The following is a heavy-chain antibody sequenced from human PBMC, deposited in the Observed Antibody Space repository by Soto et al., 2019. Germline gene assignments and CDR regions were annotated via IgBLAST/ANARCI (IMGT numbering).Heavy chain of an antibody. J-gene: IGHJ6*02. CDR3: ARGLRTGNYGMDV. V-gene: IGHV1-69*13. CDR1: GGTFDNYA. CDR2: IIPMFETV. Sequence: RASVKVSCKASGGTFDNYAVSWVRQAPGQGLEWMGGIIPMFETVNYAQRFQGRLTIAADESTSTAYMELTSLTSADTAIYFCARGLRTGNYGMDVWGQGTTVTVSS. D-gene: IGHD2-15*01.